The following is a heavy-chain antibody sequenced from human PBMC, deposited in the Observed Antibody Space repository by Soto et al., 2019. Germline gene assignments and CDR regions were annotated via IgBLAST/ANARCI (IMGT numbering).Heavy chain of an antibody. V-gene: IGHV5-51*01. CDR1: GYNFAGYW. CDR2: IYPSDSDT. Sequence: GETLKISCKGSGYNFAGYWIAWVRQMPGKGLELMGIIYPSDSDTRYRPSFQGQVTISADKSISSAYLQWSSLRASDTAMYYCARGGVSTRTFDYWGQGTPVTVSS. D-gene: IGHD3-3*01. J-gene: IGHJ4*02. CDR3: ARGGVSTRTFDY.